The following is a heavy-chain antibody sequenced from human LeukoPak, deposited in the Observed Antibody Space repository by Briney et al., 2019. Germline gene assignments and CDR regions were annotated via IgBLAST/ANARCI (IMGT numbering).Heavy chain of an antibody. Sequence: ASVKVSCKASGYTFTSYDINWVRQATGQGLEWMGWMNPNSGNTGYAQKFQGRVTMTRNTSISTAYMELSSLRSEDTAVYYCARGTMWDTSGWLSPVYWGQGTLVTVSS. CDR2: MNPNSGNT. CDR1: GYTFTSYD. V-gene: IGHV1-8*01. CDR3: ARGTMWDTSGWLSPVY. J-gene: IGHJ4*02. D-gene: IGHD6-19*01.